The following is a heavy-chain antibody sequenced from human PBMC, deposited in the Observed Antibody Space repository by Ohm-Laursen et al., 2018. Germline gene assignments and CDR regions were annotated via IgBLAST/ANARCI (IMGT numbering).Heavy chain of an antibody. CDR3: ARGLRFLEWSPNY. Sequence: SQTLSLTCAVYGGSFSGYYWSWIRQPPGKGLEWIGEINHSGSTNYNPSLKSRVTISVDTSKNQFSLKLSSVTAADTAVYYCARGLRFLEWSPNYWGQGTLVTVSS. V-gene: IGHV4-34*01. CDR2: INHSGST. J-gene: IGHJ4*02. D-gene: IGHD3-3*01. CDR1: GGSFSGYY.